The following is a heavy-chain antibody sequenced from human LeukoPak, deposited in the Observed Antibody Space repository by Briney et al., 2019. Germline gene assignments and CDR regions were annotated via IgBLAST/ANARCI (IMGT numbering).Heavy chain of an antibody. J-gene: IGHJ4*02. V-gene: IGHV3-74*01. CDR3: ARGTMIGEY. Sequence: GRSLRLSCAASGFTFSTYWMHWVRQAPGKGLVWVSRINTDGSTTGYADSVKGRFTISRDNAKNTLYLQMSSLRAEDTAVYYCARGTMIGEYWGQGTLVTVSS. CDR2: INTDGSTT. D-gene: IGHD3-10*02. CDR1: GFTFSTYW.